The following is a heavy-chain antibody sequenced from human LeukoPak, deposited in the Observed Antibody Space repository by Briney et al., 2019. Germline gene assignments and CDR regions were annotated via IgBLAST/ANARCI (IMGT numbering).Heavy chain of an antibody. CDR3: ARRNFDPSGSASLDY. V-gene: IGHV5-51*01. CDR1: GYSFNTYW. Sequence: GESLQISCKGSGYSFNTYWIGWVRQMPGKGLEWMGVVYPADSDTRYSPSFQGQVSISADKSMNTAYLQWSVLKASDTAMYYCARRNFDPSGSASLDYWGQGTLVTVSS. J-gene: IGHJ4*02. D-gene: IGHD3-22*01. CDR2: VYPADSDT.